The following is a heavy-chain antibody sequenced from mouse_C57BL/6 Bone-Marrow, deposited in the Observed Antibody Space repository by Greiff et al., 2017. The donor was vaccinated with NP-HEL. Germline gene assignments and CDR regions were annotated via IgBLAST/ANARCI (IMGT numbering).Heavy chain of an antibody. D-gene: IGHD4-1*01. CDR1: GFTFSDYY. Sequence: EVQLVESGGGLVQPGGSLKLSCAASGFTFSDYYMYWVRQTPEKRLEWVAYISNGGGSTYYPDTVKGRFTISRDNAKNALYLQMSRLKSEDTAMYYCAANWEDWGQGTTLTVSS. J-gene: IGHJ2*01. V-gene: IGHV5-12*01. CDR3: AANWED. CDR2: ISNGGGST.